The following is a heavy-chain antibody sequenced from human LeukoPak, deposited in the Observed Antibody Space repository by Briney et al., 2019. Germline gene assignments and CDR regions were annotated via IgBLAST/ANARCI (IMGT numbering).Heavy chain of an antibody. J-gene: IGHJ4*02. D-gene: IGHD4-17*01. Sequence: PSETLSLTCTVSGGSISSYYWSWIRQPSGKGLEWIGYIYYSGSTNYNPSLKSRVTISVDTSKNQFSLKLSSVTAADTAVYYCATARRTVTTYFFDYWGQGTLVTVSS. CDR1: GGSISSYY. CDR3: ATARRTVTTYFFDY. CDR2: IYYSGST. V-gene: IGHV4-59*01.